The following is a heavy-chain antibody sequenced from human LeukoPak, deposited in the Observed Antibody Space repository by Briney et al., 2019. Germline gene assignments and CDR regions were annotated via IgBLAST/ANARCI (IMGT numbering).Heavy chain of an antibody. V-gene: IGHV3-30*02. J-gene: IGHJ3*02. D-gene: IGHD1-26*01. CDR3: AKKTIVGATVDAFYI. CDR1: RFTFSNFG. CDR2: IRYDGSNK. Sequence: GGSMRLSCAAYRFTFSNFGMHWVRPAPGEGMEWESSIRYDGSNKYYADSVKGRFTMSRDKSKNTLYLQMNSLRSEDTAVYYCAKKTIVGATVDAFYIEGQGTIVPVSS.